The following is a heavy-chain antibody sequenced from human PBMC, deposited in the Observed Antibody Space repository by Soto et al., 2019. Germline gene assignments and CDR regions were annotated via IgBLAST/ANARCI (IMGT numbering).Heavy chain of an antibody. D-gene: IGHD3-3*01. CDR2: INPNSGGT. CDR1: GYTFTGYY. V-gene: IGHV1-2*02. J-gene: IGHJ5*02. CDR3: ARGSPILSYDFFLTPGWFDP. Sequence: ASVKVSCKASGYTFTGYYMHWVRQARGQGLEWMGWINPNSGGTNYAQKFQGRVTMTRDTTISTAYMELSRLRSDDTAVYYCARGSPILSYDFFLTPGWFDPWGQGTLVTVSS.